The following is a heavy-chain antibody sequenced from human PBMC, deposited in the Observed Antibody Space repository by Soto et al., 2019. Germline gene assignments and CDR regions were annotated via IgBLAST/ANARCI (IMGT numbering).Heavy chain of an antibody. J-gene: IGHJ3*02. CDR1: GFTFSYYW. CDR2: IHSDGSST. D-gene: IGHD1-26*01. Sequence: EVQLVESGGGLVRPGGSLRLSCAASGFTFSYYWMHWVRQAPGKGLVWVSRIHSDGSSTTYADFVKGRYIISRDNARKTVDLPVNSGSSGATAVDYGARGGRGACDTGAEGTKVAFSS. V-gene: IGHV3-74*01. CDR3: ARGGRGACDT.